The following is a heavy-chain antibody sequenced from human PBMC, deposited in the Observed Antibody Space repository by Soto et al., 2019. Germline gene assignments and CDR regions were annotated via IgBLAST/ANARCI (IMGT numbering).Heavy chain of an antibody. CDR3: SRLNGYCISTNCHGYYGMDV. CDR2: IYSSENT. D-gene: IGHD2-2*03. CDR1: GGFVSSSSYS. Sequence: SETLSLTCSVSGGFVSSSSYSWGWIRQSPGKGLEWIGTIYSSENTYYNPSLLSRVTISVDTSKNEFSLRLSSVTAADTAVYYCSRLNGYCISTNCHGYYGMDVWGQGTTVTVSS. J-gene: IGHJ6*02. V-gene: IGHV4-39*01.